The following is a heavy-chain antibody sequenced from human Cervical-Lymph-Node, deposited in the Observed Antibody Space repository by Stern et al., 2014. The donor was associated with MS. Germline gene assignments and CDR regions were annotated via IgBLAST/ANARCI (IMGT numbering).Heavy chain of an antibody. CDR2: INARNGNT. CDR3: ARGAICSGGNCYLFGFDS. J-gene: IGHJ4*01. V-gene: IGHV1-3*01. Sequence: QVQLVQSGAGVVKPWASVKLSCNASGCNFSRFTIDWVRQPPGQRPGWVGVINARNGNTNYAQTCRHRVSITRDTSANTAYLEVRGLRSEDTAVYYCARGAICSGGNCYLFGFDSWGQGTLVTVSS. D-gene: IGHD1-1*01. CDR1: GCNFSRFT.